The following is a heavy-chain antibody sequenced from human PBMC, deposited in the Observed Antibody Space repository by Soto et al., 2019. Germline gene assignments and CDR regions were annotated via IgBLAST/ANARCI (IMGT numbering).Heavy chain of an antibody. V-gene: IGHV4-31*11. D-gene: IGHD2-15*01. J-gene: IGHJ4*02. CDR1: WLLQKGALL. CDR2: LSYSGAT. CDR3: ARGGPVSVSPAWQLLGYFDY. Sequence: QVHLQGLGPGPVRPSTALAPPLRGSCWLLQKGALLWTLIRQFPGKGPGVIWELSYSGATYYNPSLKSRVTILADTSKNQFSLKLNSVTSADTAVYYCARGGPVSVSPAWQLLGYFDYWGQGTLVTVSS.